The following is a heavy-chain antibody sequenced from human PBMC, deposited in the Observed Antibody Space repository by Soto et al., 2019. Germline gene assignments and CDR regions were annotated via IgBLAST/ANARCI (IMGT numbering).Heavy chain of an antibody. D-gene: IGHD1-26*01. V-gene: IGHV4-4*02. CDR1: GGSISSSNW. Sequence: QVQLQESGPGLVKPSGTLSLTCAVSGGSISSSNWWSWVRPPPGKGLEWIGEIFHTGSTNYNPSLKSPVTISVDKSKNQVSLKLNSVTAADTAVYYCARARPNLTGTYDYWGQGTLVSVSS. CDR2: IFHTGST. CDR3: ARARPNLTGTYDY. J-gene: IGHJ4*02.